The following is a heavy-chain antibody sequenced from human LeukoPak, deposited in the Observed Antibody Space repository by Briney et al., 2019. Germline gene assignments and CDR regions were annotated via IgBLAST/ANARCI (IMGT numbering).Heavy chain of an antibody. CDR3: ARGQSLGADY. CDR1: GYTFTGYY. CDR2: INPNSGTT. D-gene: IGHD3-16*01. Sequence: ASVEVSCKASGYTFTGYYIHWVRQAPGQGLEWMGWINPNSGTTNYAQKFQGRVTMTRDTSISTAYMELSRLRSDDTAVYYCARGQSLGADYWGQGTLVTVSS. J-gene: IGHJ4*02. V-gene: IGHV1-2*02.